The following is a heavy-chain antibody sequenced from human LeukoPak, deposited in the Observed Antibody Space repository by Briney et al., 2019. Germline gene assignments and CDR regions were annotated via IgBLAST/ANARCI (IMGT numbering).Heavy chain of an antibody. Sequence: PGRSLRLSCAASGFTFNTYGMHWLRQAPGKGLEWVAVIWYDGSNKYYADSVKGRFTISRDNYKNTLYLQMNSLRAEDTAVYYCAGPLVRPSTWQFDYWGQGTLVTVSS. J-gene: IGHJ4*02. CDR2: IWYDGSNK. D-gene: IGHD1-26*01. V-gene: IGHV3-33*01. CDR3: AGPLVRPSTWQFDY. CDR1: GFTFNTYG.